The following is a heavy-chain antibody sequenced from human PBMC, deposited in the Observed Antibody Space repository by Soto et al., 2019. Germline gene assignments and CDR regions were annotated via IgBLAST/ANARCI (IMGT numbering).Heavy chain of an antibody. V-gene: IGHV4-59*01. Sequence: SETLSLTCNVSGGSISSYYCSWVRQSPGKGLEWIGYFYYSGTTNYNPSLKSRVTISIDMSKNQISLKLTSVTAADTAVYYCAALPRYWGQGTLVTVSS. J-gene: IGHJ4*02. CDR1: GGSISSYY. CDR2: FYYSGTT. CDR3: AALPRY. D-gene: IGHD6-6*01.